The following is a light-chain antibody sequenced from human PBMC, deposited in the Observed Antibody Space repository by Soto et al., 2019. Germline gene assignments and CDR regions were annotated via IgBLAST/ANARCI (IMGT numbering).Light chain of an antibody. CDR2: GAS. CDR3: QHTYIIPWT. V-gene: IGKV1-39*01. J-gene: IGKJ1*01. CDR1: QSISTY. Sequence: DIQMTQSPSSLSASVGDGVTITCRASQSISTYLNWYQQKAGLAPKLLIYGASSLQSGVPSRFSGSGSGTDFTLTISILQPEDFATYYCQHTYIIPWTFGQGTKVDIK.